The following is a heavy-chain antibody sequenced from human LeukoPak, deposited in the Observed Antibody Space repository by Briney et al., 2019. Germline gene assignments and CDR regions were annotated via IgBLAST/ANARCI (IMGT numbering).Heavy chain of an antibody. Sequence: GGSLRLSSAASGFTFSSYGMHWGRQAPGKELEWVAAIWYDGSNKYYADSVKGRFTISRDNSKNTLYLQINSLRAEDTAVYYCAKDLFEGFTVTTSPVDYWGQGPVVTVSS. CDR1: GFTFSSYG. CDR2: IWYDGSNK. J-gene: IGHJ4*02. D-gene: IGHD4-17*01. V-gene: IGHV3-33*06. CDR3: AKDLFEGFTVTTSPVDY.